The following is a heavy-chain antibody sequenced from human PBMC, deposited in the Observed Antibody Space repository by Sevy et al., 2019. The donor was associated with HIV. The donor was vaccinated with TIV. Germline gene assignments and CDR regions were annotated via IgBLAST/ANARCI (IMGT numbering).Heavy chain of an antibody. CDR3: AKGVNQMWNAFDI. D-gene: IGHD1-1*01. J-gene: IGHJ3*02. CDR2: ISGSGGST. CDR1: GFTFSSYA. V-gene: IGHV3-23*01. Sequence: GGSLRRSCAASGFTFSSYAMSWVRQAPGKGLEWVSPISGSGGSTYYADSVKGRFTIYRDNSKNTLYLQMNSLRAEDTAVYYCAKGVNQMWNAFDIWGQGTMVTVSS.